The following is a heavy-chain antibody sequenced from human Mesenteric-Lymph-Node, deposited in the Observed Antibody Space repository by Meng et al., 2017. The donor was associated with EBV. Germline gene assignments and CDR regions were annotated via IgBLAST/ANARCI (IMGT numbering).Heavy chain of an antibody. CDR3: ARPRRWLQSEFDF. V-gene: IGHV4-59*08. CDR2: MHDSGST. Sequence: KEPGHGRWKPSETLSLTCTVSGDSISSYYWSWIRQSPGKGLEWIGYMHDSGSTVYNPSLKSRVTVSVDTSKNQFSLKLNSVTTADTAMYYCARPRRWLQSEFDFWGPGTLVTVFS. D-gene: IGHD5-24*01. J-gene: IGHJ4*02. CDR1: GDSISSYY.